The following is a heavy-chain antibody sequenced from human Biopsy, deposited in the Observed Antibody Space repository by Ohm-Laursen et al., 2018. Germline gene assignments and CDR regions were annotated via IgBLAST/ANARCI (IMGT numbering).Heavy chain of an antibody. D-gene: IGHD3-22*01. V-gene: IGHV4-39*01. CDR3: ARDYDTSGYYYVS. Sequence: SQTLSLTCTVSGGSISNNNYYWGWIRQPPGKGLEWIGSIFYRGSTHYKPSLKCRVNISVDTSKNQFSLKLNSVTAADTAVYYCARDYDTSGYYYVSWGQGTLVTVSS. J-gene: IGHJ5*02. CDR2: IFYRGST. CDR1: GGSISNNNYY.